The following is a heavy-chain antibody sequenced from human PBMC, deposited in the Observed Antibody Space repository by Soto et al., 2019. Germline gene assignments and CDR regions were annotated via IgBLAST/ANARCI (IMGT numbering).Heavy chain of an antibody. CDR3: AKIKGAITFLHFDN. V-gene: IGHV1-18*04. Sequence: ASVKVSCKASGYPFTSYGISWVRQAPGQGLEWMGWISAYNGNTNYAQKLQGRVTMTTDTSTSTAYMELRSLRSDDTAVYYCAKIKGAITFLHFDNWGQGTMVTVSS. J-gene: IGHJ4*02. CDR1: GYPFTSYG. D-gene: IGHD3-16*01. CDR2: ISAYNGNT.